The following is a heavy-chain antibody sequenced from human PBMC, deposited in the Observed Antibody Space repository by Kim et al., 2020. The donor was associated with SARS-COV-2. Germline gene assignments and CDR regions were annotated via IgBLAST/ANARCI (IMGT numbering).Heavy chain of an antibody. Sequence: SNKSYADSMTGRFTISRDNSKNTLYLQMNSLRAEDTAVYYCAAWFGVFDYWGQRTLVTVSS. V-gene: IGHV3-33*01. D-gene: IGHD3-10*01. J-gene: IGHJ4*02. CDR3: AAWFGVFDY. CDR2: SNK.